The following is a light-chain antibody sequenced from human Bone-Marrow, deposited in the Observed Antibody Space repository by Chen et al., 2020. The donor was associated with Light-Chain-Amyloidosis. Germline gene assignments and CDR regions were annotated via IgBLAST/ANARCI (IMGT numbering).Light chain of an antibody. J-gene: IGLJ3*02. CDR1: SGSSATNY. CDR2: EDD. Sequence: NFMLTQPHSVSESPGKTVIISCTRSSGSSATNYVQWYQQRPGSSPTTVIYEDDQRPSGVPDRFSGSIDRSSNSASLTRSGLKTEDEAAYCCQSYQGGSQVVFGGGTNVTVL. CDR3: QSYQGGSQVV. V-gene: IGLV6-57*01.